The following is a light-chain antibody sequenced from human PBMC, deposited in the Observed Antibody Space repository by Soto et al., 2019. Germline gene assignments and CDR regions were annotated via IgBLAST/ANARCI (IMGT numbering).Light chain of an antibody. V-gene: IGKV1-12*01. CDR1: QGISSR. Sequence: DIHMTQSPSSVSASVGDRVTITCRASQGISSRLAWYQQKPGKAPNLLIYAASRLQSGVPSRFSGTGSGTDFTLTISSLQPEDFAIYYCQQADSFPLTFGGGTKVEVK. CDR2: AAS. J-gene: IGKJ4*01. CDR3: QQADSFPLT.